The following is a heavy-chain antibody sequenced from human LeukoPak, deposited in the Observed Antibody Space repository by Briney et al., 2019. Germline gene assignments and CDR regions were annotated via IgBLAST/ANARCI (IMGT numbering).Heavy chain of an antibody. D-gene: IGHD2-15*01. Sequence: PGGSLRLSCAASGFTFSSYSMNWVRQAPGKGLEWVSSISSSSSYIYYADSVKGRFTISRDNAKNPLYLQMNSLRAEDTAVYYCARDLGRDIVVVGDYGMDVWGQGTTVTVSS. CDR1: GFTFSSYS. V-gene: IGHV3-21*01. CDR2: ISSSSSYI. CDR3: ARDLGRDIVVVGDYGMDV. J-gene: IGHJ6*02.